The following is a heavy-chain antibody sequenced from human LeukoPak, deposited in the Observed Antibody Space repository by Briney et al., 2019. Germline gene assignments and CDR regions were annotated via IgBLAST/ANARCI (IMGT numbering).Heavy chain of an antibody. J-gene: IGHJ4*02. CDR3: ATGSLRLGEFSLGY. D-gene: IGHD3-16*02. V-gene: IGHV1-24*01. CDR1: GYTLTELS. Sequence: ASVKVSCKVSGYTLTELSMHWVRQAPGKGLEWMGGFDPEGGETVYAQRFQGRVTMTEDTSTDTAYMELSSLRSEDTAVYYCATGSLRLGEFSLGYWGQGTLVTASS. CDR2: FDPEGGET.